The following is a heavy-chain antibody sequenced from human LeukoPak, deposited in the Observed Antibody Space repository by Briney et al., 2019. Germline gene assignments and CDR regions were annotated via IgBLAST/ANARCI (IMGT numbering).Heavy chain of an antibody. CDR2: INPNSGDT. D-gene: IGHD6-13*01. CDR1: GYTFTGYY. J-gene: IGHJ4*02. CDR3: ARVKGGSWPDS. V-gene: IGHV1-2*02. Sequence: ASVKVSCKASGYTFTGYYMHWVRQAPGQGLEWVAWINPNSGDTKYAQKFQGRVTITRDTSISTAYMELSRLRSDDTAVYYCARVKGGSWPDSWGQGTLVTVSS.